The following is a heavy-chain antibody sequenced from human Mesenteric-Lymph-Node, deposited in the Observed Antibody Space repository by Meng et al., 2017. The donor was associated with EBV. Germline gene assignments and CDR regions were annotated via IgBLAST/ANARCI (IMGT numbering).Heavy chain of an antibody. Sequence: QVQLVESGXXXXXPXRSXRLSCAASGFTFSSYAMHWVRQAPGKGLEWVAVISYDGSNKYYADSVKGRFTISRDNSKNTLYLQMNSLRAEDTAVYYCARDYYDRYLDYWGQGTLFTVSS. J-gene: IGHJ4*02. CDR1: GFTFSSYA. CDR2: ISYDGSNK. CDR3: ARDYYDRYLDY. V-gene: IGHV3-30-3*01. D-gene: IGHD3-22*01.